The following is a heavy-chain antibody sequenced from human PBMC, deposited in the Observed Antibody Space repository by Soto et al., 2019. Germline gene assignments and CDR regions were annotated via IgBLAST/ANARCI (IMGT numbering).Heavy chain of an antibody. CDR1: GFTVSTYY. CDR2: IYSAGSA. CDR3: ARVPSSSYHYFDY. V-gene: IGHV3-66*01. Sequence: PGGSLRLSCAASGFTVSTYYMSWVRQAPGKGLEWVSVIYSAGSADFADSVKGRFTVSRDNSKSTLFLQMSSLRAEDTAVYYCARVPSSSYHYFDYWGQGTLVTVSS. D-gene: IGHD6-13*01. J-gene: IGHJ4*02.